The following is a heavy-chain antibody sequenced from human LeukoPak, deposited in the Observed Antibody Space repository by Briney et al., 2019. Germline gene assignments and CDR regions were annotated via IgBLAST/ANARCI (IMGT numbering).Heavy chain of an antibody. CDR3: ARDDFEYSVHYGMDV. D-gene: IGHD3-9*01. J-gene: IGHJ6*02. CDR2: VYHTGNR. V-gene: IGHV4-4*07. CDR1: GGSISAYY. Sequence: SGTLSLTCSVSGGSISAYYWSWIRQPAGKGLEWIGRVYHTGNRNYYPSLQSRVTMSVDTSKNQISLRLRPVTAADTAVYFCARDDFEYSVHYGMDVWGQGTAVTVSS.